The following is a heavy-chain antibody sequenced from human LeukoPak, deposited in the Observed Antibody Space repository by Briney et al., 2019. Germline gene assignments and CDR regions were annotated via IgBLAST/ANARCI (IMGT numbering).Heavy chain of an antibody. J-gene: IGHJ4*02. CDR3: AKRSAYFFVY. CDR2: ISGSGDST. D-gene: IGHD2/OR15-2a*01. V-gene: IGHV3-23*01. Sequence: PGGSLRLSCAASGFTFSSYGMHWVRQTPGQGLEWVSSISGSGDSTFYADSVKGRFTISRDNSKNTLFLQMNSLRAEDTAVYYCAKRSAYFFVYWGQGTLVTVSS. CDR1: GFTFSSYG.